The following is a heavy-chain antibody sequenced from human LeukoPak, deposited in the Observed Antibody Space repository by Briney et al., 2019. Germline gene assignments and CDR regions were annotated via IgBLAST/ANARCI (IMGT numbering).Heavy chain of an antibody. V-gene: IGHV3-48*01. J-gene: IGHJ4*02. Sequence: GGSLRLSCAASGFTFSSYNMNWVRQAPGKGLEWVSYISYSSRNKYYPDSVKGRFTISRDNAKNSLYLQMNSLRADDTAVYYCARMAAAGYYDYWGQGTLVTVSS. CDR3: ARMAAAGYYDY. D-gene: IGHD6-13*01. CDR2: ISYSSRNK. CDR1: GFTFSSYN.